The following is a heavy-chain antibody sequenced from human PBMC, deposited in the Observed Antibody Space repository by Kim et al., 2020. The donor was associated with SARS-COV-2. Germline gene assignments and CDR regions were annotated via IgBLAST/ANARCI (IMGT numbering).Heavy chain of an antibody. Sequence: GGSLRLSCAASGFTFSNYWMSWVRQAPGKGLEWVANIKQDGSEKYYVDSVKGRFTISRDNAKNSLYLQMNSLRAGDTAVYYCAVGASNGFVLFYFWGQGTLVTVSP. D-gene: IGHD2-8*01. V-gene: IGHV3-7*03. J-gene: IGHJ4*02. CDR1: GFTFSNYW. CDR3: AVGASNGFVLFYF. CDR2: IKQDGSEK.